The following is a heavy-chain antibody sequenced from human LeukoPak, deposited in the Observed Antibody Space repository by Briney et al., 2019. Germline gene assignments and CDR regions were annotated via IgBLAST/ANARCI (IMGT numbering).Heavy chain of an antibody. V-gene: IGHV3-13*04. CDR2: IGTAGDT. J-gene: IGHJ4*02. Sequence: GGSLRLSCAPSGFTFSSYEMQWGSQAPGQGLEWVSAIGTAGDTYYPGSVKGRFTISRENAKNSLYLQMNSLRAGDTAVYYCASSISSGWYRAWGQGTLVTVSS. CDR1: GFTFSSYE. D-gene: IGHD6-19*01. CDR3: ASSISSGWYRA.